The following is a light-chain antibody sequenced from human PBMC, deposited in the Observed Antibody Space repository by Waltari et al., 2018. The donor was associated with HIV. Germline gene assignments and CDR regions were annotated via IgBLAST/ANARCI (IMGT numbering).Light chain of an antibody. CDR2: ENN. CDR1: SSNIGNNY. CDR3: GTWDSSLSDVV. Sequence: QSVLTQPPSVSAAPGPKVTISCSGSSSNIGNNYVSWYQQLPGTAPKLLIYENNKRPSGIPDRFSGSKSGTSATLGITGLQTGDEADYYCGTWDSSLSDVVFGGGTKLTVL. V-gene: IGLV1-51*02. J-gene: IGLJ2*01.